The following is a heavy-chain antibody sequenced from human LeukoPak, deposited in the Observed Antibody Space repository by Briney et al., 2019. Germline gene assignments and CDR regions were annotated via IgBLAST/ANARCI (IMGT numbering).Heavy chain of an antibody. D-gene: IGHD5-18*01. CDR1: GYRFTSYW. CDR3: ARDHEWNTAMGGAWFDP. V-gene: IGHV5-51*01. J-gene: IGHJ5*02. CDR2: IYPGDSDT. Sequence: GESLKISCKGSGYRFTSYWIGWVRQMPGKGLEWMGTIYPGDSDTRYSPSFQGQVTISADKSISTAHLQWSSLKASDTAMYYCARDHEWNTAMGGAWFDPWGQGTLVTVSS.